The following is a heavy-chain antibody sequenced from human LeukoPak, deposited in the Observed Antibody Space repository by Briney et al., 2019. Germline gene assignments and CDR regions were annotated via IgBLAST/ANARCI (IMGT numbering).Heavy chain of an antibody. CDR3: ATSVGRFHWNERLYYFDY. D-gene: IGHD1-1*01. Sequence: ASVKVSCKVSGYTLTKLSLHWVRQAPGKGLEWMGGFDPEDGETIYAQKFQGRVTMTEDTSADTAYMELSSLRSDDTAVYYCATSVGRFHWNERLYYFDYWGQGTLVTVSS. CDR2: FDPEDGET. V-gene: IGHV1-24*01. CDR1: GYTLTKLS. J-gene: IGHJ4*02.